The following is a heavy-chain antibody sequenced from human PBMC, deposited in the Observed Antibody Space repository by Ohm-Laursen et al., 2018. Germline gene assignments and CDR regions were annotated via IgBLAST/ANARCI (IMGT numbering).Heavy chain of an antibody. CDR2: IKVDGSEK. CDR1: GFTFSSYG. CDR3: ARFGVNHGMDV. D-gene: IGHD3-16*01. J-gene: IGHJ6*02. Sequence: SLRLSCTASGFTFSSYGMHWVRQPPGKGLEWVARIKVDGSEKYYVDSVKGRFTISRDDAKNSLYLQMSSLRAEDTAVYYCARFGVNHGMDVWGQGTTVTVSS. V-gene: IGHV3-7*01.